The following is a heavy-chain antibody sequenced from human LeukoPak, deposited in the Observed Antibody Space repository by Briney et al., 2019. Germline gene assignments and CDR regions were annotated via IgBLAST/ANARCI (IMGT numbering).Heavy chain of an antibody. V-gene: IGHV3-23*01. Sequence: GGSLRLSCEASGFTFSSYAMSWVRQAPGKGLEWLRGISNSGANTYYADSVKGRFTISRDNPKKTRELQMSSLRAEDTAIIYCANDVVDSAYCYGTDVGREG. J-gene: IGHJ6*01. CDR3: ANDVVDSAYCYGTDV. CDR1: GFTFSSYA. CDR2: ISNSGANT. D-gene: IGHD2-15*01.